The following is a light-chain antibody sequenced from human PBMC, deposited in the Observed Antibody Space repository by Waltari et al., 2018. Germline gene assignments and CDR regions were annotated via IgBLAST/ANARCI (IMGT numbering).Light chain of an antibody. J-gene: IGKJ2*01. Sequence: EVVLTQSPDFQSVTPQEKVPITCRASQSIGSSIHWYQQKPDQSPKLLIKYASQSISGAPSRFSGSGSGTAFTLTINGLEAEDAAAYYCHQSSSLPYTFGQGTKLEIK. CDR2: YAS. CDR1: QSIGSS. CDR3: HQSSSLPYT. V-gene: IGKV6D-21*02.